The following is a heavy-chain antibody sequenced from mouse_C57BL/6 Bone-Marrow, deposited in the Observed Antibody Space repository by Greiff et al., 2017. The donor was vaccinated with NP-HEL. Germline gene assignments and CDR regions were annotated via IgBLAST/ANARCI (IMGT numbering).Heavy chain of an antibody. CDR2: INYDGSST. Sequence: EVMLVESEGGLVQPGSSMKLSCTASGFTFSDYYMAWVRQVPEKGLEWVANINYDGSSTYYLDSLKSRFIISRDNAKNILYLQMSSLKSKDTATYYCARAHYYGSSDWYFDVWGTGTTVTVSS. V-gene: IGHV5-16*01. CDR3: ARAHYYGSSDWYFDV. D-gene: IGHD1-1*01. J-gene: IGHJ1*03. CDR1: GFTFSDYY.